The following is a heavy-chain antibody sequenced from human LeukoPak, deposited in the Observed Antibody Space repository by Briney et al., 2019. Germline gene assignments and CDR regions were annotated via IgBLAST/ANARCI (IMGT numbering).Heavy chain of an antibody. CDR2: IYYSGST. CDR1: GGSISSHY. J-gene: IGHJ6*03. V-gene: IGHV4-59*11. Sequence: PSETLSLTCTVSGGSISSHYWSWIRQPPGKGLEWIGYIYYSGSTNYNPSLKSRVTISVDTSKNQFSLKLSSVTAADTAVYYCAKAKRNWSGYSRGYYYHMDVWGKGTTVTVSS. CDR3: AKAKRNWSGYSRGYYYHMDV. D-gene: IGHD3-3*01.